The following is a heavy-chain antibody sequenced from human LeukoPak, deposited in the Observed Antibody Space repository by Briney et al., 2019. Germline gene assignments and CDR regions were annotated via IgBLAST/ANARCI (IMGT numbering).Heavy chain of an antibody. J-gene: IGHJ4*02. D-gene: IGHD3-22*01. CDR3: ARGLSMIVVDFNMGDY. CDR1: GYTFTGYC. V-gene: IGHV1-2*02. CDR2: INPNSGGT. Sequence: ASVKVSCKASGYTFTGYCMHWVRQAPGQGLEWMGWINPNSGGTNYAQKFQGRVTMTRDTSISTAYMELSRLRSDDTAVYYCARGLSMIVVDFNMGDYWGQGTLVTVSS.